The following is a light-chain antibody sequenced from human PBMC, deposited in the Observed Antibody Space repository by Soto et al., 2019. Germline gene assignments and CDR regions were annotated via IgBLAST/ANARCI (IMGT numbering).Light chain of an antibody. Sequence: EIVLTQSPGTLSLSPGERATLSCRASQSVCSGHLAWHQQKPGQAPRLLIYGASTRATGIPARFSGSGSGTDFTLTISSLQSEDFAVYYCQQYNNWPPWTFGQGTKVDTK. J-gene: IGKJ1*01. CDR2: GAS. CDR1: QSVCSGH. CDR3: QQYNNWPPWT. V-gene: IGKV3-15*01.